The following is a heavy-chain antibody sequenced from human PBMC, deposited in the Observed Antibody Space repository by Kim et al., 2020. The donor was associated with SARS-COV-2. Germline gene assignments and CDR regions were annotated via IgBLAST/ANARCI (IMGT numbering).Heavy chain of an antibody. CDR1: GFTLSSYA. CDR2: ISYDGSNK. J-gene: IGHJ4*02. V-gene: IGHV3-30*04. Sequence: VGSLRLSCAASGFTLSSYAMHWVRQAPGKGLEWVAVISYDGSNKYYADSVKGRFTISRDNSKNTLYLQMNSLRAEDTAVYYCAREGLQQLANDYWGQGTLVTVSS. CDR3: AREGLQQLANDY. D-gene: IGHD6-13*01.